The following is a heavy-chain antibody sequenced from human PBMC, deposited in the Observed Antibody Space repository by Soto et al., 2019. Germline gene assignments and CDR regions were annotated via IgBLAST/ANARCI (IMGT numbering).Heavy chain of an antibody. CDR2: IIPILGIA. V-gene: IGHV1-69*04. D-gene: IGHD6-6*01. CDR1: GGTFSSYT. J-gene: IGHJ4*02. CDR3: ARDFAPSSIAARPFDY. Sequence: SVKVSCKASGGTFSSYTISWVRQAPGQGLEWMGRIIPILGIANYAQKFQGRVTIPADKSTSTAYMELSSLRSEDTAFFYCARDFAPSSIAARPFDYWGQGTLVTVSS.